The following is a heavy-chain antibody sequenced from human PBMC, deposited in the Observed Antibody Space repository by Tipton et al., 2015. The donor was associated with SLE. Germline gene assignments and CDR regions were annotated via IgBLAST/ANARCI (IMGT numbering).Heavy chain of an antibody. CDR3: ARGSPLALGGFDY. J-gene: IGHJ4*02. D-gene: IGHD5-12*01. V-gene: IGHV4-34*01. Sequence: SRVTISVDTSKNQFSLKLSSVTAADTAVYYCARGSPLALGGFDYRGQGTLVTVSS.